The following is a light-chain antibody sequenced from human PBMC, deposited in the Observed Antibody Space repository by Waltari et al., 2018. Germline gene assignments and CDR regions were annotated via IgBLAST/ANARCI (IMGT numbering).Light chain of an antibody. CDR3: QQYGNAPIT. J-gene: IGKJ5*01. CDR1: HNVNNNY. Sequence: EVVLTQSPGTLSSSPGETVSLSCRASHNVNNNYLAWYQQRPGQSPRLLMYSISNRAPGIPDRFWDSGSGTDFTLTISRLEPEDFAVYYCQQYGNAPITFGQGTR. CDR2: SIS. V-gene: IGKV3-20*01.